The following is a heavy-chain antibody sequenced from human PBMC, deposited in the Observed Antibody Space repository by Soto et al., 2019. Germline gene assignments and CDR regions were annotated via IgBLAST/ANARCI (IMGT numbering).Heavy chain of an antibody. CDR1: GFTFMSYS. J-gene: IGHJ5*02. Sequence: WGSLRLASAASGFTFMSYSMNWVLQAPGKGLEWVSYISSSSSTIYYEESVKGRFTISRENAKNSLYLQMNSPRAEDTAVYYCARDRRIFGVVGNWFDPWGQGTLVTVSS. CDR3: ARDRRIFGVVGNWFDP. V-gene: IGHV3-48*01. CDR2: ISSSSSTI. D-gene: IGHD3-3*01.